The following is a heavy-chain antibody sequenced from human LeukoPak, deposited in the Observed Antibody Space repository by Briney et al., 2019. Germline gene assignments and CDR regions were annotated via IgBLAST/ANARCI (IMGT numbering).Heavy chain of an antibody. CDR2: IYTSGST. CDR1: GGSISSSSYY. CDR3: ARDASYYDFWSGYPSGGGYYYYMDV. J-gene: IGHJ6*03. D-gene: IGHD3-3*01. Sequence: PSETLSLTCTVSGGSISSSSYYWGWIRQPPGKGLEWIGRIYTSGSTNHNPSLKSRVTMSVDTSKNQFSLKLSSVTAADTAVYYCARDASYYDFWSGYPSGGGYYYYMDVWGKGTTVTVSS. V-gene: IGHV4-61*05.